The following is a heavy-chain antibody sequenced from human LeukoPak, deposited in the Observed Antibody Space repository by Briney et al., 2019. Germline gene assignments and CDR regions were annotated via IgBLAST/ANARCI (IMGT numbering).Heavy chain of an antibody. CDR1: GFPFSIYG. CDR3: ARKRRHLVPDAFDI. J-gene: IGHJ3*02. D-gene: IGHD6-13*01. Sequence: GGSLRLSCSVSGFPFSIYGMHWVRQAPGKGLEGVAFIRYDGSDKYYADSVKGRFTISRDNSKNTLYLQMNSLRPEDTAVYYCARKRRHLVPDAFDIWGQGTMVTVSS. V-gene: IGHV3-30*02. CDR2: IRYDGSDK.